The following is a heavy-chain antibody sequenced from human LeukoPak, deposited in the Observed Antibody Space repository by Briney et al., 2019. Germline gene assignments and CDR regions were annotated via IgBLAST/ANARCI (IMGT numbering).Heavy chain of an antibody. CDR1: GFTFSSYG. V-gene: IGHV3-33*06. Sequence: GGSLRLSCAASGFTFSSYGMHWVRQAPGKGLEWVVVIWYDGSNKYYADSVKGRFTISRDNSKNTLYLQMNSLRAEDTAVYYCAKVFNYENYFDYWGQGTLVTVSS. CDR3: AKVFNYENYFDY. CDR2: IWYDGSNK. D-gene: IGHD3-16*01. J-gene: IGHJ4*02.